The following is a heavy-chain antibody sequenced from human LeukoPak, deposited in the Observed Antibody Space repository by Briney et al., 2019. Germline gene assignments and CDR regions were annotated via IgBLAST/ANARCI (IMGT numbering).Heavy chain of an antibody. CDR3: ARRAAAGWYFDL. D-gene: IGHD6-13*01. J-gene: IGHJ2*01. V-gene: IGHV1-69*13. Sequence: GASVKVSCKASGGTFSSYAISWVRQAPGQGLEWMGGIIPIFGTANYAQKVQGRVTITADESTSTAYMELSSLRSEDTAVYYCARRAAAGWYFDLWGRGTLVTVSS. CDR1: GGTFSSYA. CDR2: IIPIFGTA.